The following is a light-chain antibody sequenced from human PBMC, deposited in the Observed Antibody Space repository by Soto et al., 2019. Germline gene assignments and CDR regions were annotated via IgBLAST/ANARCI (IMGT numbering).Light chain of an antibody. CDR3: AAWDDSLNGVI. V-gene: IGLV1-44*01. Sequence: QSALTQPPSASGTPGQRGTISCSGGRSNLETNSVSWYQLLPGTAPKLLIYRNDKRPSGVPDRLSGSKSGTSGSLAISGLQSEDEADYYCAAWDDSLNGVIFGGGTKLTVL. CDR1: RSNLETNS. J-gene: IGLJ2*01. CDR2: RND.